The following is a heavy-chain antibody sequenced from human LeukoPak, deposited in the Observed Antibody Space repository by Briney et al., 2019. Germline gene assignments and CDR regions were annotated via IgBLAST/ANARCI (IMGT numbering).Heavy chain of an antibody. Sequence: GGSLRLSCAASGFTFSSYSMNWVRQAPGKGLEWVSYISSSSSTIYYADSVKGRFTISRDNAKNSLYLQMNSLRAEDTAAYYCARDGCTGYCYYYYMDVWGKGTTVTVSS. CDR2: ISSSSSTI. CDR3: ARDGCTGYCYYYYMDV. D-gene: IGHD4/OR15-4a*01. J-gene: IGHJ6*03. CDR1: GFTFSSYS. V-gene: IGHV3-48*01.